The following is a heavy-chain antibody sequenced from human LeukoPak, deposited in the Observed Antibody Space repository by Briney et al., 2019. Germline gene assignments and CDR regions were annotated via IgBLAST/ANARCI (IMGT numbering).Heavy chain of an antibody. V-gene: IGHV3-48*02. J-gene: IGHJ5*02. CDR1: GFTFRAYS. CDR2: ISSSGRSI. Sequence: GGSLRLSCAASGFTFRAYSMNWVRQAPGKGLEWVSYISSSGRSIYYADSVKGRFTVSRDNARNTLFLQMNSLRDEDTALYYCATPSDYYDGGTWGQGTVVTVSS. CDR3: ATPSDYYDGGT. D-gene: IGHD3-22*01.